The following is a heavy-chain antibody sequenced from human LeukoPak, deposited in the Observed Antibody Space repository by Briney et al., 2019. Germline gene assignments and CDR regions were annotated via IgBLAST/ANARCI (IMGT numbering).Heavy chain of an antibody. Sequence: GGALRLSCAASGFTFSSYAMHWVRQAPGKGLEWVAVISYDGSNKYYADSVKGRFTISRDNSKNTLYLQMNSLRAEDTAVYYCARGDGHYYDSSGYGYWGQGTLVTVSS. D-gene: IGHD3-22*01. CDR2: ISYDGSNK. CDR3: ARGDGHYYDSSGYGY. V-gene: IGHV3-30-3*01. J-gene: IGHJ4*02. CDR1: GFTFSSYA.